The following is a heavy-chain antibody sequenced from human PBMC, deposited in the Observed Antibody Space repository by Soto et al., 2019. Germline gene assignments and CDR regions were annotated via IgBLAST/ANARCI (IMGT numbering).Heavy chain of an antibody. CDR2: IRNKANSYTT. CDR1: GFTFSDHY. V-gene: IGHV3-72*01. Sequence: EVQLVESGGGLVQPGGSLRLSCAASGFTFSDHYMEWVRQAPGKGLEWVGRIRNKANSYTTEYGASVKGRFTISRDDSKYSLSLQMTSLKTEDTAVYYCASARFGELNYFDYWGQGTLVTVSS. J-gene: IGHJ4*02. CDR3: ASARFGELNYFDY. D-gene: IGHD3-10*01.